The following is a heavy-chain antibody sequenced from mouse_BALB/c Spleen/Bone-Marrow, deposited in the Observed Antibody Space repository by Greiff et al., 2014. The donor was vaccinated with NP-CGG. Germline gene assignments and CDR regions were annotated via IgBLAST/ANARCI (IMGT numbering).Heavy chain of an antibody. CDR3: TRSLRRYFDY. Sequence: VQLHQSGAELMKPGASVKISCKATGYTFSHYWIEWVKQRPGHGLEWIGEILPGTGSTKYNEKFKGKATITADTSSSTAYMQLSSLTSEDSAVYYCTRSLRRYFDYWGQGTTLTVSS. CDR2: ILPGTGST. V-gene: IGHV1-9*01. D-gene: IGHD1-2*01. CDR1: GYTFSHYW. J-gene: IGHJ2*01.